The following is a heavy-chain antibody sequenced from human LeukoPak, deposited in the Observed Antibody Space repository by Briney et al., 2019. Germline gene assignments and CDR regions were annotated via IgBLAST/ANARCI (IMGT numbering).Heavy chain of an antibody. J-gene: IGHJ6*02. CDR2: ISYDGSNK. CDR3: ARKSGYTLLLLGYGMDV. Sequence: GGSLRLSCAASGFTFSSYAMHWVRQAPGKGLEWVAVISYDGSNKYYADSVKGRFTISRDNSKNTLYLQMNSLRAEDTAAYYCARKSGYTLLLLGYGMDVWGQGTTVTVSS. V-gene: IGHV3-30-3*01. D-gene: IGHD3-3*01. CDR1: GFTFSSYA.